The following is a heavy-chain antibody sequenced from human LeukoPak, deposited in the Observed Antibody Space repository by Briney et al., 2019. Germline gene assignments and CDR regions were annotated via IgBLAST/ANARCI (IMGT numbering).Heavy chain of an antibody. V-gene: IGHV4-4*07. CDR2: IHSTGST. D-gene: IGHD1-20*01. J-gene: IGHJ5*02. CDR3: ARGHNWNDYFDP. CDR1: SGSMSNYY. Sequence: SETVSLTCTVSSGSMSNYYWTWIRQPAGKGLEWVGRIHSTGSTTYNPSLKSRVSLSLDTSKNQFSLKVTSVTAADTAVYYCARGHNWNDYFDPWGQGTLVTVSS.